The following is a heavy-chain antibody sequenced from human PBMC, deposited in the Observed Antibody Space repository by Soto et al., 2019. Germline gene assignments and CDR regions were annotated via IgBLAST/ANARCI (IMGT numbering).Heavy chain of an antibody. Sequence: SETLSLTCTVSGGSISSSSYYWGWIRQPPGKGLEWIGSIYYSGSTYYNPSLKSQVTISVDTSKNQFSLKLSSVTAADTAVYYCARHQTTATDFDYWGQGTLVTVSS. J-gene: IGHJ4*02. V-gene: IGHV4-39*01. D-gene: IGHD4-17*01. CDR1: GGSISSSSYY. CDR2: IYYSGST. CDR3: ARHQTTATDFDY.